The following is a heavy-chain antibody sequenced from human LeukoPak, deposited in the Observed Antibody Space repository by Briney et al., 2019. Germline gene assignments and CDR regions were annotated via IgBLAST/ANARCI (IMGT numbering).Heavy chain of an antibody. D-gene: IGHD2-15*01. CDR3: VRRRCSGGSCLPYYFDY. J-gene: IGHJ4*02. CDR2: INHSGST. Sequence: SETLSLTCAVYGGSFSGYYWSWIRQPPGKGLEWIGEINHSGSTNYNPSLKSRVTISVDTSKNQFSLKLSSVTAADTAVYYCVRRRCSGGSCLPYYFDYWGQGTLVTVSS. V-gene: IGHV4-34*01. CDR1: GGSFSGYY.